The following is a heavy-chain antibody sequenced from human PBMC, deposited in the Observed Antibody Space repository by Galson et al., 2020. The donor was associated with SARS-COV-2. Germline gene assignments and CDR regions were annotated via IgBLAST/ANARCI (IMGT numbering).Heavy chain of an antibody. Sequence: SQTLSLTCTVSGGSVSSDVHYWSWIRQHPGKGLEWIGYIYSSGNTYYNPSLKSRVTISLDTSKSQFSLRLSSVTAADTAVYYCARSGLALYSNYWGQGTLVTVSS. CDR3: ARSGLALYSNY. J-gene: IGHJ4*02. CDR1: GGSVSSDVHY. D-gene: IGHD3-16*01. V-gene: IGHV4-31*02. CDR2: IYSSGNT.